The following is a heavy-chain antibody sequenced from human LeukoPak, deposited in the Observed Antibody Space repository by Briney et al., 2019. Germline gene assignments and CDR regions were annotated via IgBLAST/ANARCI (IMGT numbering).Heavy chain of an antibody. CDR2: IKQDGSEK. J-gene: IGHJ4*02. CDR3: ARDGSYSGSYFDC. Sequence: GGSLRLSCAASGFTFSSYWMSWVRQAPGKGLEWVANIKQDGSEKYYVDSVKGRFTISRDNAKNSLYLQMNSLRAEDTAVYYCARDGSYSGSYFDCWGQGTLVTVSS. D-gene: IGHD1-26*01. V-gene: IGHV3-7*01. CDR1: GFTFSSYW.